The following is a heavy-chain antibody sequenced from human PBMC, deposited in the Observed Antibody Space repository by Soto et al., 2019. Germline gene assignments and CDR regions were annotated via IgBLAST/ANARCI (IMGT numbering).Heavy chain of an antibody. CDR2: IIPTYGTP. Sequence: QVQLVQSGAGVKKPGSSVKVSCKASGGTFRQNGISWVRQAPGQGLEWMGGIIPTYGTPNYPQKFQGRITITADKSTSTAYMELNSLNSQDTAVYFGATVTRPGGYFVDFWGQGTLVTVSS. J-gene: IGHJ4*02. CDR1: GGTFRQNG. D-gene: IGHD4-17*01. V-gene: IGHV1-69*06. CDR3: ATVTRPGGYFVDF.